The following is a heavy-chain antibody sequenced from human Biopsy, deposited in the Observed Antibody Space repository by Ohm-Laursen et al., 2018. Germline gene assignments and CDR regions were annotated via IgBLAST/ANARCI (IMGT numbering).Heavy chain of an antibody. Sequence: SLRLSYAASGFRFDNTGMHWVRQGPGKGLEWVAGISWSSDSITYAKSVTGRFTISRDNGENSLYLQMNSLRPEDTALYYCTKNTQWEGSGYLDAFHIWGHGAMVTVSS. D-gene: IGHD3-22*01. CDR3: TKNTQWEGSGYLDAFHI. V-gene: IGHV3-9*01. J-gene: IGHJ3*02. CDR1: GFRFDNTG. CDR2: ISWSSDSI.